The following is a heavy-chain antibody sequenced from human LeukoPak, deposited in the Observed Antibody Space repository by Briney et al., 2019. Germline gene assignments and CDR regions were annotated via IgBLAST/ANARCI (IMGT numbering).Heavy chain of an antibody. CDR2: ISGSGDST. CDR1: GFTFSSYA. J-gene: IGHJ4*02. V-gene: IGHV3-23*01. Sequence: GGSLRLSCAASGFTFSSYAMSWVRQAPGKGLEWVSSISGSGDSTYYADSVKGRFTISRDKSKNTLFLQMNSLRAEDTAVYHCAKRGSSSSAFRSDYWGQGTLVTVSS. CDR3: AKRGSSSSAFRSDY. D-gene: IGHD6-6*01.